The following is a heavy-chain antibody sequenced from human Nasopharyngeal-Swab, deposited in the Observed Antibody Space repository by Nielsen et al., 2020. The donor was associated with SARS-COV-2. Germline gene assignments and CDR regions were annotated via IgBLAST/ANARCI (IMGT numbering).Heavy chain of an antibody. V-gene: IGHV3-7*04. CDR2: IKQDGSET. CDR3: AREAVLGAYDDAFDV. CDR1: GFIPSNHY. J-gene: IGHJ3*01. Sequence: GGALRLSLAASGFIPSNHYMTWVRPAPGKGLGWVGNIKQDGSETFYVDSVRGRFTVSRDNAQNSVFLQMHSLRAEDTAVYYCAREAVLGAYDDAFDVWGRGTVVIVSS. D-gene: IGHD2-21*01.